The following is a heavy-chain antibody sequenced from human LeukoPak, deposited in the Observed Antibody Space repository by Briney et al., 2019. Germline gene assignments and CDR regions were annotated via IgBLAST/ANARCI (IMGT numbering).Heavy chain of an antibody. D-gene: IGHD2-2*01. V-gene: IGHV3-48*01. CDR2: IGISSGNT. Sequence: RGSLRLSCAASGFTFSSYSMNWVRQAPGKGLEWISYIGISSGNTKYADSVKGRFTISGDKAKNSVYLQMNSLRVEDTAVYYCARDTKYAFDNWGQGTLVTVSS. J-gene: IGHJ4*02. CDR1: GFTFSSYS. CDR3: ARDTKYAFDN.